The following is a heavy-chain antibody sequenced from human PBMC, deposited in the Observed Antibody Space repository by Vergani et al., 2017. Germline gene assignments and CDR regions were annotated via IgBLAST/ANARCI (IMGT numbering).Heavy chain of an antibody. V-gene: IGHV4-38-2*01. CDR3: ARHGGSGGFFPSSYYYGMDV. D-gene: IGHD3-10*01. J-gene: IGHJ6*04. Sequence: QVQLQESGPGLVKPSETLTLTCDVSDSSIMTNPYWGWFRQSPGKGLEWIGCIHHSGDTHYNSSLKSRVSISIVSSSKFSLSLTSVTAADTAIYYCARHGGSGGFFPSSYYYGMDVWGGGTTLAVAS. CDR2: IHHSGDT. CDR1: DSSIMTNPY.